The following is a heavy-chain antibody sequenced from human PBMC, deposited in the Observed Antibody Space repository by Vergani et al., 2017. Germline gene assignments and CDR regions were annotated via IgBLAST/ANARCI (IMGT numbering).Heavy chain of an antibody. J-gene: IGHJ6*03. CDR2: IRSKANSYAT. CDR3: TRLQDIVVEPAATKYYYYMDV. CDR1: GFTFSGSA. Sequence: EVQLVESGGGLVQPGGSLKLSCAASGFTFSGSAMHWVRQASGKGLEWVGRIRSKANSYATAYAASVKGRFTISRDDSKNTAYLQMNSLKTEDTAVYYCTRLQDIVVEPAATKYYYYMDVWGKGTTVTVSS. D-gene: IGHD2-2*01. V-gene: IGHV3-73*02.